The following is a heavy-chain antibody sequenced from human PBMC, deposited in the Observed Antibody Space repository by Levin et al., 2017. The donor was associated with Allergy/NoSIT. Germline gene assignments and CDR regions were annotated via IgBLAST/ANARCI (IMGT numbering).Heavy chain of an antibody. D-gene: IGHD2-15*01. CDR3: ARRRTVNYCSGGSCHNWFDP. J-gene: IGHJ5*02. Sequence: ASVKVSCKVSGYTLTELSMHWVRQAPGKGLEWMGGFDPEDGETIYAQKFQGRVTMTEDTSTDTAYMELSSLRSEDTAVYYCARRRTVNYCSGGSCHNWFDPWGQGTLVTVSS. CDR1: GYTLTELS. V-gene: IGHV1-24*01. CDR2: FDPEDGET.